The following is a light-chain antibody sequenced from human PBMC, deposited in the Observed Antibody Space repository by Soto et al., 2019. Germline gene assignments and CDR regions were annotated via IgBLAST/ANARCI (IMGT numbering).Light chain of an antibody. Sequence: IMLTQSPATLSLYPGKRASLSCRASQNISNYLIWYQQKPGQAPRLLIYDVSNRATGIPARFSGSGSGTEFTLTISSLQSEDFAVYYCQQYIRWPLTFGGGTKVDIK. J-gene: IGKJ4*01. CDR1: QNISNY. CDR2: DVS. V-gene: IGKV3-11*01. CDR3: QQYIRWPLT.